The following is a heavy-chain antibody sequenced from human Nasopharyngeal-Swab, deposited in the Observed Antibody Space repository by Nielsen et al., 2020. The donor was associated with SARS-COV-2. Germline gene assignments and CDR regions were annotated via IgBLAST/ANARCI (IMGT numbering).Heavy chain of an antibody. CDR1: GFTFSSYG. J-gene: IGHJ4*02. CDR3: AKDSGLLWFGISDY. Sequence: GESLKISWAASGFTFSSYGMQWVRQAPGKGLEWVAFIRYDGSNKYYADSVKGRFTISRDNSKNTLYLQMNSLRAEDTAVYYCAKDSGLLWFGISDYWGQGTLVTVSS. CDR2: IRYDGSNK. V-gene: IGHV3-30*02. D-gene: IGHD3-10*01.